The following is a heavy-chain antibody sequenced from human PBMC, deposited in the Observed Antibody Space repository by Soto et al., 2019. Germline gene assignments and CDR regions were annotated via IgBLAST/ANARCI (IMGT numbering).Heavy chain of an antibody. Sequence: ASVKVSCKASGYTFTSYAMHWVRQAPGQRLEWMGWINAGNGNTKYSQKFQGRDTITRDTSASTAYMELSSLRSEDTAVYYCALWGSSGWKLYWGQGTLVTVSS. V-gene: IGHV1-3*01. J-gene: IGHJ4*02. CDR1: GYTFTSYA. CDR2: INAGNGNT. D-gene: IGHD6-25*01. CDR3: ALWGSSGWKLY.